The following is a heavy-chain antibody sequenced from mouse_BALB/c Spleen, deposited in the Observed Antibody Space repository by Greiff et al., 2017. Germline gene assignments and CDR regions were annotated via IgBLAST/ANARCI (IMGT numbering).Heavy chain of an antibody. J-gene: IGHJ4*01. V-gene: IGHV5-9-4*01. CDR3: ARSGLAMDY. CDR2: ISSGGSYT. CDR1: GFTFSSYA. Sequence: EVQLVESGGGLVKPGGSLKLSCAASGFTFSSYAMSWVRQSPEKRLEWVAEISSGGSYTYYPDTVTGRFTISRDNAKNTLYLEMSSLRSEDTAMYYCARSGLAMDYWGQGTSVTVSS.